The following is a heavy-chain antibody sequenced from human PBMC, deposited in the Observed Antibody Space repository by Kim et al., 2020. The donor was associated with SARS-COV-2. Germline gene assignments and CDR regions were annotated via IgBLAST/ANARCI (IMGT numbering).Heavy chain of an antibody. CDR2: IWYDGSNK. Sequence: GGSLRLSCAASGFTFSSYGMHWVRQAPGKGLEWVAVIWYDGSNKYYADSVKGRFTISRDNSKNTLYLQMNSLRAEDTAVYYCAKGPVSAGGGSGYSSSWYAREFDYWGQGTLVTVSS. D-gene: IGHD6-13*01. V-gene: IGHV3-33*06. CDR1: GFTFSSYG. J-gene: IGHJ4*02. CDR3: AKGPVSAGGGSGYSSSWYAREFDY.